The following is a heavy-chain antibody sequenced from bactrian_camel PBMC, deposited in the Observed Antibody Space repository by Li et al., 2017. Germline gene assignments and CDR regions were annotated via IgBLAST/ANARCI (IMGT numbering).Heavy chain of an antibody. CDR2: IATADSKT. Sequence: HVQLVESGGGLVQAGGSLRLSCTASLYTYTTMCMGWFRQAPGKGLEWVSTIATADSKTDYADSVKGRFTISQDYAQNTVYLQMNDLKPEDTAMYFCSSLYNRYWGQGTQVTVS. CDR3: SSLYNRY. J-gene: IGHJ4*01. CDR1: LYTYTTMC. V-gene: IGHV3-2*01.